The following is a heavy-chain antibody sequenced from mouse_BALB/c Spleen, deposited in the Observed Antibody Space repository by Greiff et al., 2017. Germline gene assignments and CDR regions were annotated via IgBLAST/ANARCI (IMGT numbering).Heavy chain of an antibody. J-gene: IGHJ4*01. CDR2: ISSGGST. Sequence: EVMLVESGGGLVKPGGSLKLSCAASGFTFSSYAMSWVRQTPEKRLEWVASISSGGSTYYPDSVKGRFTISRDNARNILYLQMSSLRSEDTAMYYCARGHYYGYAMDYWGQGTSVTVSS. CDR1: GFTFSSYA. D-gene: IGHD1-2*01. CDR3: ARGHYYGYAMDY. V-gene: IGHV5-6-5*01.